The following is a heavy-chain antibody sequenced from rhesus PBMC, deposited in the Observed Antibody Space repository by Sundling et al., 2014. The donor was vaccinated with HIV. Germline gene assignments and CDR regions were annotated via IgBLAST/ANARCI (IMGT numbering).Heavy chain of an antibody. Sequence: QVQLQESGPGLVKPSETLSLTCAVSNGSFSGDYWGWIRQPPGKGLQWIGFISATGGTTDYNPSLRSRVSIFMDTSKRQFSLNLTSVTAADTAVYYCARSGGVLAIPSDAFDFWGQGLRVSVSP. CDR1: NGSFSGDY. J-gene: IGHJ3*01. CDR3: ARSGGVLAIPSDAFDF. D-gene: IGHD2-21*01. CDR2: ISATGGTT. V-gene: IGHV4-160*01.